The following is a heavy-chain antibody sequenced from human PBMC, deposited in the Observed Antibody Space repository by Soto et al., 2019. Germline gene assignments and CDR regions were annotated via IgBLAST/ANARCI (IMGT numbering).Heavy chain of an antibody. V-gene: IGHV1-2*04. D-gene: IGHD5-18*01. J-gene: IGHJ4*02. CDR2: INPNSGGT. CDR3: ARAVRRYSYGYEAGY. CDR1: GYTFTGYY. Sequence: ASVKVSCKASGYTFTGYYMHWVRQAPGQGLEWMGWINPNSGGTNYAQKFQGWVTMTRDTSISTAYMELSRLRSDDTAVYYCARAVRRYSYGYEAGYWGQGTQVTVSS.